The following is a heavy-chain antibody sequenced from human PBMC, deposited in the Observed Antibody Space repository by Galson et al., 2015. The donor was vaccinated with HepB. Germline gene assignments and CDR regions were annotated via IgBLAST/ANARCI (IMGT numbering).Heavy chain of an antibody. CDR2: FVPELVET. Sequence: SVKVSCKASGYNFTNLSINWVRQAPGKGLEWMGTFVPELVETISAQKFQGRVTMTEDTSTDTAYMELSSLRSEDTAMYYCATDVIKEPDSSFDPWGQGTLVTVSS. CDR1: GYNFTNLS. V-gene: IGHV1-24*01. CDR3: ATDVIKEPDSSFDP. D-gene: IGHD2-21*01. J-gene: IGHJ5*02.